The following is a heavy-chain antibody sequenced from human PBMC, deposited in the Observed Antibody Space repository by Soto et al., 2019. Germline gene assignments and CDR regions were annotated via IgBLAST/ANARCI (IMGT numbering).Heavy chain of an antibody. CDR1: GFTFSSYW. Sequence: PGGSLRFSCAASGFTFSSYWMHWVRQAPGKGLVWVSRINSDGSSTSYADSVKGRFTISRDNAKNTLYLQMNSLRAEDTAVYYCARDLIFGVVTRWNYYYGMDVWGQGTTVTVSS. V-gene: IGHV3-74*01. CDR2: INSDGSST. J-gene: IGHJ6*02. CDR3: ARDLIFGVVTRWNYYYGMDV. D-gene: IGHD3-3*01.